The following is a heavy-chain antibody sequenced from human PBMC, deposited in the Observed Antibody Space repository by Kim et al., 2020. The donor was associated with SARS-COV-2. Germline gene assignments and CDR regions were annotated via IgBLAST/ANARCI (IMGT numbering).Heavy chain of an antibody. D-gene: IGHD3-3*01. J-gene: IGHJ5*02. CDR2: IVVGSGNT. CDR3: VAITIFGVVSLDP. Sequence: SVKVSCKASGFTFTSSAMQWVRQARGQRLEWIGWIVVGSGNTNYAQKFQERVTITRDMSTSTAYMELSSLRSEDTAVYYCVAITIFGVVSLDPWGQGTLVTVSS. V-gene: IGHV1-58*02. CDR1: GFTFTSSA.